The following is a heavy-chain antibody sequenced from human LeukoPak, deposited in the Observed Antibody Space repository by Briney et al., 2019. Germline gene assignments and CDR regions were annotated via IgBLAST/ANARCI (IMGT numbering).Heavy chain of an antibody. CDR1: GFTLSDHY. CDR3: ARDTDTALDV. CDR2: TKNRANSHIT. Sequence: GGSLRPSCVASGFTLSDHYMDWVRQAPGKGLEWISRTKNRANSHITQYAASVNGRFIASRDDSKNSLFLQMNSLKAEDTAVYYCARDTDTALDVWGQETTVTVSS. V-gene: IGHV3-72*01. J-gene: IGHJ6*02.